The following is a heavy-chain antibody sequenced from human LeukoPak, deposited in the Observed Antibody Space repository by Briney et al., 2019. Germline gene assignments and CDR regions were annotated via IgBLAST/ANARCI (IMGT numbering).Heavy chain of an antibody. CDR3: ARTYGSGSLDY. CDR1: GFFFSAYS. V-gene: IGHV3-48*01. Sequence: GGSLRLSCAASGFFFSAYSMNWVRQAPGKGLERISYISGRGEAIFYADSVQGRFTISRDNAKNSIYLQMNGLTAEDTAVYYCARTYGSGSLDYGGQGTLVTVSS. J-gene: IGHJ4*02. D-gene: IGHD2-15*01. CDR2: ISGRGEAI.